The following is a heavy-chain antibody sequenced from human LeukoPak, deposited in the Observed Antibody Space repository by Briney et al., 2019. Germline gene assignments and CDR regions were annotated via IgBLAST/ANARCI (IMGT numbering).Heavy chain of an antibody. CDR3: ARVGYSGRYHHGY. J-gene: IGHJ4*02. V-gene: IGHV4-34*01. CDR1: GGSFSGYY. D-gene: IGHD1-26*01. Sequence: SETLSLTCAVYGGSFSGYYWSWIRQPPGKGLEWSGEINHSGSTNYNPSLNRRVTISVDTSKNQSSLKLSSVTAADTAVYYGARVGYSGRYHHGYWGQGTLVIVSS. CDR2: INHSGST.